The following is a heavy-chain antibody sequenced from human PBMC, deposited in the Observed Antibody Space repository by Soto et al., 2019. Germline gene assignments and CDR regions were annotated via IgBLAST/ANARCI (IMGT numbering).Heavy chain of an antibody. J-gene: IGHJ3*02. V-gene: IGHV1-3*01. CDR2: INAGNGNT. Sequence: QVQLVQSGAEVKKPGASVKGSCKASGYTFTSYAMHWVRQAPGQRLEWMGWINAGNGNTKYSQKFQGRVTITRDTSERKAYMKISSLRSEDTAVYYCASTYGSGTDAFDIWGQGTMVTVSS. D-gene: IGHD3-10*01. CDR3: ASTYGSGTDAFDI. CDR1: GYTFTSYA.